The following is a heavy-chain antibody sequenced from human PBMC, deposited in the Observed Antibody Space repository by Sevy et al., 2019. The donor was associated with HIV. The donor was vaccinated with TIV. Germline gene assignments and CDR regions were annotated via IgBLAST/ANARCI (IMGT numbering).Heavy chain of an antibody. Sequence: SETLSLTCTVSGGSVSSYFWSWIRQPPGKGLEWIGYIYYSGSTDYNPSLKSRVTISLDTSKNQFSLKLSSVTAADTAVYYCARESPYIAAAGKYYYYNGMDVWGKGPRSPSPQ. CDR2: IYYSGST. V-gene: IGHV4-59*02. CDR3: ARESPYIAAAGKYYYYNGMDV. D-gene: IGHD6-13*01. CDR1: GGSVSSYF. J-gene: IGHJ6*01.